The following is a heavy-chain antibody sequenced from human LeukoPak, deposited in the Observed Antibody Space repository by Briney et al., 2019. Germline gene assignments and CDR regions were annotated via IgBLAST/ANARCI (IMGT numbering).Heavy chain of an antibody. J-gene: IGHJ4*02. CDR3: ARESPTGDLDY. CDR2: ITSSSSYI. D-gene: IGHD7-27*01. Sequence: PGGSLRLSCAASGFTFSSYSMNWVRQAPGRGLEWVSSITSSSSYIFYADSVKGRSTISRDNAKNSLYLQMNSLRAEDTAVYYCARESPTGDLDYWGQGTLVTVSS. CDR1: GFTFSSYS. V-gene: IGHV3-21*01.